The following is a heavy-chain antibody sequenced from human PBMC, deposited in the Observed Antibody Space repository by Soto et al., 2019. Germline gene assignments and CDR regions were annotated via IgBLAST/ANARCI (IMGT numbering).Heavy chain of an antibody. Sequence: PSETLSLTCTVSGGSISSSSYYWGWIRHPPGKGLEWIGSIYYSGSTYYNPSLKSRVTISVDTSKNQFSLKLTSVTAADTAVYYCRRSIRYNTDVWGQGTTVTVSS. D-gene: IGHD5-18*01. CDR1: GGSISSSSYY. V-gene: IGHV4-39*01. J-gene: IGHJ6*02. CDR3: RRSIRYNTDV. CDR2: IYYSGST.